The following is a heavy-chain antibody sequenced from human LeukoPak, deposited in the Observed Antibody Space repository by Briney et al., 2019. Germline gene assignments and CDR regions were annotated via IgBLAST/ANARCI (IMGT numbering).Heavy chain of an antibody. CDR2: ISGSGGST. V-gene: IGHV3-23*01. J-gene: IGHJ5*02. D-gene: IGHD3-22*01. CDR3: AKDYYYDSSGPNWFDP. Sequence: GGSLRLSCAASGFTFSSYAMSWVRQAPGKGLEWVSAISGSGGSTYYADSVKGRFTISRDNSTNTLYLQMNSLRAEDTAVYYCAKDYYYDSSGPNWFDPWGQGTLVTVSS. CDR1: GFTFSSYA.